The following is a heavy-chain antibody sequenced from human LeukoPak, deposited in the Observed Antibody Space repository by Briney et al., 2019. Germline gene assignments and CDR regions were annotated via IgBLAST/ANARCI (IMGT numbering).Heavy chain of an antibody. J-gene: IGHJ2*01. CDR1: GFTFTSYA. CDR3: AKDSVHSSSPWYFDL. Sequence: GGSLRLSCAASGFTFTSYAMTWVRQSPGKGLEWVSSISGSGGSTYYADSVKGRFTISSDNSRNTVYLQMNSLRAEDTAVYYCAKDSVHSSSPWYFDLWGRGTLVTVSS. D-gene: IGHD6-13*01. CDR2: ISGSGGST. V-gene: IGHV3-23*01.